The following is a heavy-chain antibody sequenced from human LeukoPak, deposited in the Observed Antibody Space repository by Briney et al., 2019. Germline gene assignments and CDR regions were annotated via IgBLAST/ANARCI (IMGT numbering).Heavy chain of an antibody. Sequence: ASVKVSCKASGYTFTGYYMHWVRQAPGQGLEWMGRINPNSGGTNYAQKFQGRVTMTRDTSISTAYMELSRLRSGDTAVYYCAREGTYYYDSSGYADAFDIWGQGTMVTVSS. CDR1: GYTFTGYY. CDR2: INPNSGGT. D-gene: IGHD3-22*01. CDR3: AREGTYYYDSSGYADAFDI. J-gene: IGHJ3*02. V-gene: IGHV1-2*06.